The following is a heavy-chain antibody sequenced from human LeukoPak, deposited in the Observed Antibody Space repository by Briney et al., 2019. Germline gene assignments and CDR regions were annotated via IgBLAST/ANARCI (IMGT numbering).Heavy chain of an antibody. D-gene: IGHD6-19*01. J-gene: IGHJ4*02. CDR1: GYTYTAYY. Sequence: ASVKVSCKASGYTYTAYYLHWVRQAPGQGLEWMGWINPNSGGTHYAQKFQGRATMTRDTSISTVYMELSSLRSDDTAVYYCARVSAGYTSGWHFDYWGQGTLVTVSS. CDR2: INPNSGGT. CDR3: ARVSAGYTSGWHFDY. V-gene: IGHV1-2*02.